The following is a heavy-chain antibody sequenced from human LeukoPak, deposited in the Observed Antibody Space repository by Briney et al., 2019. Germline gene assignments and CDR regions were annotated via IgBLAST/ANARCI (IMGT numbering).Heavy chain of an antibody. CDR3: AREGGAYRFDH. J-gene: IGHJ4*02. Sequence: ASVKVSCKASGYTLTGYFTGYYMHWVRQAPGQGLEWMGWIDPNSGGTKYAQKFQGRVTMTSDTSIDTAYMELTSLRSDDTAMYYCAREGGAYRFDHWGQGTLVTVSS. CDR1: GYTLTGYFTGYY. V-gene: IGHV1-2*02. D-gene: IGHD3-16*01. CDR2: IDPNSGGT.